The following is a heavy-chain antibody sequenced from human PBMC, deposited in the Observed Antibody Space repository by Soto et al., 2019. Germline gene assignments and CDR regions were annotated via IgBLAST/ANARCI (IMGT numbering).Heavy chain of an antibody. J-gene: IGHJ4*02. CDR2: INHSGST. CDR1: GGSFSGYY. V-gene: IGHV4-34*01. D-gene: IGHD3-10*01. CDR3: ARVYGSFDY. Sequence: QVQLQQWGAGLLKPSETLSLTCAAYGGSFSGYYWSWIRQPPGKGLEWIGEINHSGSTNYNPSLKRRVTISVDTSKNQFSLKLSSVTAADTAVYYCARVYGSFDYWGQGTLVTVSS.